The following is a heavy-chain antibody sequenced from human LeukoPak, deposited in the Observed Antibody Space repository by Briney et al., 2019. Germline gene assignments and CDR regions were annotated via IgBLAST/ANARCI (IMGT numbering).Heavy chain of an antibody. CDR1: GYTFTGYY. Sequence: GASVKVSCKASGYTFTGYYMHWVRQAPGQGLEWMGWINPNSGGTNYAQKFQGRVTMTRDTSISTAYMELSRLRSDDTAVHYCARVGKGYDSSGYYLAYWGQGTLVTVSS. D-gene: IGHD3-22*01. V-gene: IGHV1-2*02. CDR3: ARVGKGYDSSGYYLAY. J-gene: IGHJ4*02. CDR2: INPNSGGT.